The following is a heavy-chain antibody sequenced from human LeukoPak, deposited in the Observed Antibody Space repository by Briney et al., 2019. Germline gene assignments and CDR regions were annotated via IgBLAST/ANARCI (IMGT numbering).Heavy chain of an antibody. J-gene: IGHJ3*02. V-gene: IGHV3-53*01. D-gene: IGHD2/OR15-2a*01. CDR3: ARRLYIVRGAFDI. Sequence: GGSLRLSCAASGFTFSSYSMNWVRQAPGKGLEWVSLIYSGGTTYYADSVKGRFTISRDNSKNTVHLQMNNLRAEDTAMYFCARRLYIVRGAFDIWGQGTMVTVSS. CDR1: GFTFSSYS. CDR2: IYSGGTT.